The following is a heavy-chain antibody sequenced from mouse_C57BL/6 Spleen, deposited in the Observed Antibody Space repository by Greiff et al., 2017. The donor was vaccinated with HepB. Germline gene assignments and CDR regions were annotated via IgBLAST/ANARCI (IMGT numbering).Heavy chain of an antibody. D-gene: IGHD1-1*01. CDR3: SRSGYYGSSYRFAY. Sequence: QVQLQQSGPELVKPGASVKISCKASGYAFSSSWMNWVKQRPGKGLEWIGRIYPGDGDTNYNGKFKGKATLTAEKSASTAYMQLSSLTSEDSAVYFCSRSGYYGSSYRFAYWGQGTLVTVSA. J-gene: IGHJ3*01. CDR2: IYPGDGDT. V-gene: IGHV1-82*01. CDR1: GYAFSSSW.